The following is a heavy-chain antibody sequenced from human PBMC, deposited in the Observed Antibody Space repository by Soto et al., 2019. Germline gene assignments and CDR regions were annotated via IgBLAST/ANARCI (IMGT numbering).Heavy chain of an antibody. CDR1: GYSFSSYG. CDR2: ISPYNDDT. J-gene: IGHJ6*02. V-gene: IGHV1-18*01. D-gene: IGHD3-22*01. CDR3: ARGGYYDSSGARNYHYYGMDV. Sequence: QAQLVQSGAEVKKPGASVKVSCKASGYSFSSYGITWVRQAPGQGLEWLGWISPYNDDTKYAQRLQGSVTMTTDTSTRTAYMDIRGLRSDDTAIYYCARGGYYDSSGARNYHYYGMDVWGQGTTVTVSS.